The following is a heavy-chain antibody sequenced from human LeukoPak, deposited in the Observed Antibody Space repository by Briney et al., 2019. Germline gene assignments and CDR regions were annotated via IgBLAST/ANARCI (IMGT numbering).Heavy chain of an antibody. D-gene: IGHD3-3*01. CDR1: GFTFSSYA. Sequence: GGSLRLSCAASGFTFSSYAMSWVRQAPGKGLEWVSAISGSGGSTYYADSVKGRFTISRDNSKNTLYLQMNSLRAEDTAVYYCAKRSRLRFLERCLYYWGQGTLVTASS. J-gene: IGHJ4*02. CDR3: AKRSRLRFLERCLYY. CDR2: ISGSGGST. V-gene: IGHV3-23*01.